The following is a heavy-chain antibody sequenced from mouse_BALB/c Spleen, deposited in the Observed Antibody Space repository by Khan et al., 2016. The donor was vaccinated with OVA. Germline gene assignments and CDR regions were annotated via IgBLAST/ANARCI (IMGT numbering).Heavy chain of an antibody. D-gene: IGHD2-2*01. CDR2: IDPFSGGT. V-gene: IGHV1S135*01. Sequence: QLQQSGPELMKPGTSVKISCKASGYSFTTYYIHWVIQTHGKSLEWIGYIDPFSGGTTYNQKFKGKATLTVDKSSSTAYIHLSNLTSEDSAVYYCTRHGYVAWFTYWGQGTLVTVSA. CDR1: GYSFTTYY. J-gene: IGHJ3*01. CDR3: TRHGYVAWFTY.